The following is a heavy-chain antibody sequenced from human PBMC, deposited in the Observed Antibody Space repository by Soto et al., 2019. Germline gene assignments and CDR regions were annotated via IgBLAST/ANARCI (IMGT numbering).Heavy chain of an antibody. CDR1: GGSISSYY. CDR2: IYYSGST. J-gene: IGHJ6*03. D-gene: IGHD3-3*01. CDR3: ARLPHYDFWSGYPPHYYYYYMDV. Sequence: SETLSLTCTVSGGSISSYYWSWIRQPPGKGLEWIGYIYYSGSTNYNPSLKSRVTISVDTSKNQFSLKLSSVTAADTAVYYCARLPHYDFWSGYPPHYYYYYMDVWGKGTTVTVSS. V-gene: IGHV4-59*12.